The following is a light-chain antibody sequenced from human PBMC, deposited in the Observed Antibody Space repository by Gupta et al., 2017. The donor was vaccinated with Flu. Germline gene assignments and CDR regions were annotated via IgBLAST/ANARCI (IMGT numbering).Light chain of an antibody. CDR1: ESIGNW. Sequence: DIQMTQSPSTLSASVGDRVAITCRASESIGNWLAWYQQKPGKAPKLLIYEASRLEAGVPSRFSGSGSETQFTLTIRSLQPDDFAIYHCQHYSSFPRTFGQGTKVEMK. CDR2: EAS. CDR3: QHYSSFPRT. V-gene: IGKV1-5*03. J-gene: IGKJ1*01.